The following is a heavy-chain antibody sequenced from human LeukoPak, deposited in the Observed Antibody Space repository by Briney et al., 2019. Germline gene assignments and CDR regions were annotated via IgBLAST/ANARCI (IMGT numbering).Heavy chain of an antibody. Sequence: SETLSLTCTLSGGSITSDYWSWIRQSPGKGLEWIGYFSYSGSTHYSPSLTSRVAISADTSRNQLSLKLRSVTAADTAIYYCARADESLVYGMDVWGPGTTVIVSS. V-gene: IGHV4-59*08. J-gene: IGHJ6*02. CDR2: FSYSGST. CDR3: ARADESLVYGMDV. CDR1: GGSITSDY.